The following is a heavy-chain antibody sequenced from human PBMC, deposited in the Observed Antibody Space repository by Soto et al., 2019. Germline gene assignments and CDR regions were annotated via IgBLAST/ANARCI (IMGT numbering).Heavy chain of an antibody. J-gene: IGHJ4*02. CDR1: GGSISSSSYY. CDR3: ARARQVGATNFDY. V-gene: IGHV4-39*01. Sequence: SETLSLTCTVSGGSISSSSYYWGWIRQPPGKGLEWIGSIYYSGSTYYNPSLKSRVTISVDTSKNQFSLKLSSVTAADTAVYYCARARQVGATNFDYWGQGTPVTVSS. D-gene: IGHD1-26*01. CDR2: IYYSGST.